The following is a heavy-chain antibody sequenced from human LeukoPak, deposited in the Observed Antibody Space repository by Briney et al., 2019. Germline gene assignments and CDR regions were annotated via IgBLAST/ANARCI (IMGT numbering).Heavy chain of an antibody. CDR1: GFIFENYG. V-gene: IGHV3-21*01. CDR2: ISSSSSYI. CDR3: ASPDRGTNAFDI. D-gene: IGHD1-14*01. Sequence: GGSLRLSCAASGFIFENYGMNWVRQAPGKGLEWVSSISSSSSYIYYADSVKGRFTISRDNAKNSLYLQMNSLRAEDTAVYYCASPDRGTNAFDIWGQGTMVTVSS. J-gene: IGHJ3*02.